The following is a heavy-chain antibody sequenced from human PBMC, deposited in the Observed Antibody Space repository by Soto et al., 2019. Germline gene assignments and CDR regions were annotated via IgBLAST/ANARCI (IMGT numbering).Heavy chain of an antibody. J-gene: IGHJ4*02. CDR2: IYPGDSDT. CDR3: ARQFSTYYYDSSGLAY. Sequence: GESLKISCKGSGYSFTSYWIGWVRQMPGKGLEWMGIIYPGDSDTRYSPSFQGQVTISADKSISTAYPQWSSLKASDTAMYYCARQFSTYYYDSSGLAYWGQGTLVTVSS. D-gene: IGHD3-22*01. V-gene: IGHV5-51*01. CDR1: GYSFTSYW.